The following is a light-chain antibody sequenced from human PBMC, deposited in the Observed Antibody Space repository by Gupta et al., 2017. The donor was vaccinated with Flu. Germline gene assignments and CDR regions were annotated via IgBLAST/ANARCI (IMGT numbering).Light chain of an antibody. CDR3: QQYRSSPLT. V-gene: IGKV3-20*01. Sequence: ERATLSCRASQNIITNYLAWYQQKPGQAPRLLIYDASSRATGIPDRFSGSQSGTDFTLTISRLEPEDFAVYYCQQYRSSPLTFGGGTKVEIK. CDR2: DAS. J-gene: IGKJ4*01. CDR1: QNIITNY.